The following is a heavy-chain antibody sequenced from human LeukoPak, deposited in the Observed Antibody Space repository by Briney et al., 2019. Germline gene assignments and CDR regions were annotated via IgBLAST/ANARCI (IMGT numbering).Heavy chain of an antibody. J-gene: IGHJ6*02. D-gene: IGHD4-17*01. CDR1: GFTLSDYY. CDR2: SSSSGSTI. CDR3: AKVVGDYVSYYYYGMDV. Sequence: GGSLRLSCAASGFTLSDYYMSWIRQAPGKGLEWVSYSSSSGSTIYYADSVKGRFAIFRDNAKNSLYLQMNSLRAEDTAVYYCAKVVGDYVSYYYYGMDVWGQGTTVTVSS. V-gene: IGHV3-11*01.